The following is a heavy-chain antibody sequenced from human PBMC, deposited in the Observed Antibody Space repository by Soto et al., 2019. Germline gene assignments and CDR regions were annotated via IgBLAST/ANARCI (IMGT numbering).Heavy chain of an antibody. CDR3: ARTGYSSGRFDY. CDR1: GGSISSSSYY. Sequence: SETLSLTCTVSGGSISSSSYYWGWIRQPPGKGLEWIGSIYYSGSTYYNPSLKSRVTISVDTSKNQFSLKLSSVTAADTAVYYCARTGYSSGRFDYWGQGTLVTVSS. D-gene: IGHD6-19*01. CDR2: IYYSGST. V-gene: IGHV4-39*01. J-gene: IGHJ4*02.